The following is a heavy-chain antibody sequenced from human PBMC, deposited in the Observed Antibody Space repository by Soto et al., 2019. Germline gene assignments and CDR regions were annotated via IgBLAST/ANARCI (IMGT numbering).Heavy chain of an antibody. V-gene: IGHV3-64*01. CDR2: ISNNGGST. J-gene: IGHJ6*03. D-gene: IGHD3-9*01. CDR3: ARSAKFDGLYYYKYYMDV. Sequence: EVQMVESGGGLVQPGGSLRLSCAASGFTFSTYGMHWVRQAPGKGLEYVSGISNNGGSTYYVNSVKGRFTISRDNSKNTLYLQMGSLRADDMGVYYCARSAKFDGLYYYKYYMDVWGKGTTVTVSS. CDR1: GFTFSTYG.